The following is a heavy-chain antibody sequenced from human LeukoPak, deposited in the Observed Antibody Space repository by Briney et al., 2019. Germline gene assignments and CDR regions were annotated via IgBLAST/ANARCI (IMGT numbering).Heavy chain of an antibody. J-gene: IGHJ4*02. CDR2: IDTDGSST. Sequence: GGSLRLSCAASGFTFSSYWMHWVRRAPGKGLVWVSRIDTDGSSTIYADSVKGRFTISRDNAKNTLYLQMNSLRAEDTAVYYCTRGYAGIDYWGQGTLVTVSS. CDR3: TRGYAGIDY. V-gene: IGHV3-74*01. CDR1: GFTFSSYW. D-gene: IGHD5-12*01.